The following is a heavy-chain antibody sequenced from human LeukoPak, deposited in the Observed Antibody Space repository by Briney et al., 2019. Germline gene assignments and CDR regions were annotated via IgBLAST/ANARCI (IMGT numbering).Heavy chain of an antibody. CDR1: GGSFSGYY. CDR3: ARGGGNLLPYFDPKYYYYMDV. D-gene: IGHD3-9*01. V-gene: IGHV4-34*01. J-gene: IGHJ6*03. Sequence: SETLSLTCAVYGGSFSGYYCNWIRQPPGKGLEWIGEVNHSGSTNYNLSLKSRVTVSVDTSKNQFSLKLSSVTAADTAVYYCARGGGNLLPYFDPKYYYYMDVWGKGTTVTVSS. CDR2: VNHSGST.